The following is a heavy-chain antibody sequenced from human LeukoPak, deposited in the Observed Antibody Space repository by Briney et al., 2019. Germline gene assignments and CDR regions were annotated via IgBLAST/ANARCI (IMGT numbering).Heavy chain of an antibody. V-gene: IGHV3-23*01. CDR3: AKSDGIAAASRYFDY. Sequence: GGSLRLSCAASGFTLSDYAMTWARQAPGKGLDYVSSISERSERTYYADSVKGRFTIPRDNSKNTLYLQVNSLRAEDTAVYYCAKSDGIAAASRYFDYWGQGTLVTVSS. CDR2: ISERSERT. D-gene: IGHD6-13*01. J-gene: IGHJ4*02. CDR1: GFTLSDYA.